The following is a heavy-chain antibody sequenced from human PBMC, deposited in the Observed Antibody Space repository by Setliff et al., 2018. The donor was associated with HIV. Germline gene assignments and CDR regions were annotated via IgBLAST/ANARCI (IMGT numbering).Heavy chain of an antibody. CDR2: IKSKTDGETE. Sequence: GGSLRLSCAASGFAFSGHQMSWVRQAPGKGLEWVGRIKSKTDGETEDYAAPVKGRFTISRDDSRSTLYLQMNSLITEDTALYYCTTAVAQNWYGSGNENYWGQGTLVTVSS. CDR1: GFAFSGHQ. V-gene: IGHV3-15*01. D-gene: IGHD3-10*01. J-gene: IGHJ4*02. CDR3: TTAVAQNWYGSGNENY.